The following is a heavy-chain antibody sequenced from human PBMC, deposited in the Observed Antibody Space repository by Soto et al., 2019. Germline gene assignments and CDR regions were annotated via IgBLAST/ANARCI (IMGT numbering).Heavy chain of an antibody. J-gene: IGHJ4*02. Sequence: GGSLRLSCSVSGFNVMSYWRSWVRQAPGKGLEWVASIKDDGSEIYYLQSVRGRFSISRDSAGNALHLTMNYLSAEDTGVYFCARDIGFDYVNWGQGTLVIVYS. V-gene: IGHV3-7*01. CDR2: IKDDGSEI. D-gene: IGHD3-16*01. CDR3: ARDIGFDYVN. CDR1: GFNVMSYW.